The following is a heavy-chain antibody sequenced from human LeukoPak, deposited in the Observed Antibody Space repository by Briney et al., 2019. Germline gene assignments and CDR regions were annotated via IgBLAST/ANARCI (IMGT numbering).Heavy chain of an antibody. Sequence: ASVKVSCKASGYAFTGYYMHWVRQAPGQGLEWMGWINPNGGGTNYAQKFQGRVTMTRGTSISTAYMELSSLRSDDAAVYYCARAGGGCGYWGQGTLVTVSS. J-gene: IGHJ4*02. CDR2: INPNGGGT. D-gene: IGHD6-19*01. V-gene: IGHV1-2*02. CDR1: GYAFTGYY. CDR3: ARAGGGCGY.